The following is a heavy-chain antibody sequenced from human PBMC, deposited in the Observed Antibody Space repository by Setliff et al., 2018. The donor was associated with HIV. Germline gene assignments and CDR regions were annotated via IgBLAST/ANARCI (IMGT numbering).Heavy chain of an antibody. Sequence: PSETLSLTCNVSGDSIRSRSFYWGWIRQPPGTGLEWIGSIYYFGATYYNPSLKSRASISLDTSENQFSLKLYSVTAADTAVYYCVGGFWSGPLFDPWGRGTLVTVS. CDR2: IYYFGAT. CDR3: VGGFWSGPLFDP. CDR1: GDSIRSRSFY. V-gene: IGHV4-39*01. J-gene: IGHJ5*01. D-gene: IGHD3-3*01.